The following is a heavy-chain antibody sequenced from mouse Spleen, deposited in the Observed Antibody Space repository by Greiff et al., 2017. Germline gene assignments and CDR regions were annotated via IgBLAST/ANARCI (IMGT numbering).Heavy chain of an antibody. V-gene: IGHV1S137*01. D-gene: IGHD2-4*01. CDR3: ARDYDYDGAWFAY. J-gene: IGHJ3*01. Sequence: VQLQESGAELVRPGVSVKISCKGSGYTFTDYAMHWVKQSHAKSLEWIGVISTYYGDASYNQKFKGKATMTVDKSSSTAYMELARLTSEDSAIYYCARDYDYDGAWFAYWGQGTLVTVSA. CDR2: ISTYYGDA. CDR1: GYTFTDYA.